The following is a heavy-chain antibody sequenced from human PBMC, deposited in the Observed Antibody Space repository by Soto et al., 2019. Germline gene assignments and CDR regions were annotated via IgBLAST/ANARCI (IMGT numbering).Heavy chain of an antibody. D-gene: IGHD3-9*01. Sequence: GGSLRLSCAASGFTFSSYSMNWVRQAPGKGLEWVSSISSISSYIYYADSVKGRFTISRDNAKNSLYLQMNSLRAEDTAVYYCARTARDYDILTGYYDKDYYYYYYMDVWGKGTTVTVSS. CDR1: GFTFSSYS. CDR2: ISSISSYI. V-gene: IGHV3-21*01. J-gene: IGHJ6*03. CDR3: ARTARDYDILTGYYDKDYYYYYYMDV.